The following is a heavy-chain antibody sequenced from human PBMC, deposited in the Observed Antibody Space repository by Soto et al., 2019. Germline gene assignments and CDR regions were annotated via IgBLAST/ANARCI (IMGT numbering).Heavy chain of an antibody. J-gene: IGHJ5*02. V-gene: IGHV4-59*01. CDR1: GGSISSYY. CDR3: ARGRGVLESGVWFDP. CDR2: IYYSGST. Sequence: SETLSLTCTVSGGSISSYYWSWIRQPPGKGLEWIGYIYYSGSTTYNPSLESRVTISVDTSKNQFSLKLSSVTAADTAVYYCARGRGVLESGVWFDPWGQGTLVTAPQ. D-gene: IGHD3-10*01.